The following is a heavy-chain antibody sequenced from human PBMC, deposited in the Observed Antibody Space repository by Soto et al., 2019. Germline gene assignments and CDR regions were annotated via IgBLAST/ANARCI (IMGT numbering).Heavy chain of an antibody. J-gene: IGHJ6*02. CDR2: IYYSGST. V-gene: IGHV4-59*01. Sequence: SETLSLTCTVSGASISGYYWSWIRQPPGEGLEWIGYIYYSGSTSYNPSLKSRVTISLDMSKNQFSLKLSSVTAADTAVYYCARGGLRYSYGSPYYYGMDVWGQGTTVTVSS. D-gene: IGHD5-18*01. CDR1: GASISGYY. CDR3: ARGGLRYSYGSPYYYGMDV.